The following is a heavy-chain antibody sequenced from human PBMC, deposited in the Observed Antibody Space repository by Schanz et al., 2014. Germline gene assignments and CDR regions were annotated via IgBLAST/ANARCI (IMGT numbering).Heavy chain of an antibody. V-gene: IGHV3-33*08. CDR1: GFTFSTYA. Sequence: VQLLESGGGLVQPGGSLRLSCSASGFTFSTYAMSWVRQAPGKGPEWVALVWSDGNTKYYVDSVKGRFTISRDNSMNTLHLQMDGLRVEDTAVYYCARDAVALVPEYFMDVWGKGTPVTVSS. CDR3: ARDAVALVPEYFMDV. CDR2: VWSDGNTK. D-gene: IGHD2-15*01. J-gene: IGHJ6*03.